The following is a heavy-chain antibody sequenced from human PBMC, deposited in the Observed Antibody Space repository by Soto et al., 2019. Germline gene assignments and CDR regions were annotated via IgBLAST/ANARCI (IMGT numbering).Heavy chain of an antibody. J-gene: IGHJ6*02. CDR3: AGERRDTLSYHYGMDV. CDR1: GFTFSDYY. V-gene: IGHV3-11*01. D-gene: IGHD5-18*01. CDR2: ISSSGSTI. Sequence: QVRLVESRGGLVKPGGSLRLSCAASGFTFSDYYMNWIRQAPGKGLEWVSYISSSGSTIYHADSVKGRFTISRDNAKNSLYLQMNSLRAEDAAVYYCAGERRDTLSYHYGMDVWGQGTTVTVSS.